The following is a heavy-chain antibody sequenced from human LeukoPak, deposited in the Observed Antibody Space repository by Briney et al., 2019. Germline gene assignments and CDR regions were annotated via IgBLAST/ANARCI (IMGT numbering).Heavy chain of an antibody. CDR1: GFTFSSYA. CDR2: ISYDGSNK. V-gene: IGHV3-30-3*01. D-gene: IGHD3-3*01. CDR3: AREPEFLEWLFDY. Sequence: GGSLRLSCAASGFTFSSYAMHWVRQAPGKGLEWVAVISYDGSNKYYADSVKGRFSISRDNSKNTLYLQMNSLRAEDTAVYYCAREPEFLEWLFDYWGQATLATVSS. J-gene: IGHJ4*02.